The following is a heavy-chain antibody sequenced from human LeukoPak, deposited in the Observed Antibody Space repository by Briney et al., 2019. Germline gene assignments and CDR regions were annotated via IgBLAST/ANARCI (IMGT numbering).Heavy chain of an antibody. V-gene: IGHV1-69*02. CDR1: GGTFSSYT. J-gene: IGHJ4*02. D-gene: IGHD2-2*02. Sequence: SVKVSCKASGGTFSSYTISWVRQAPGQGLEWMGRIIPILGIANYAQKFQGRVTITADKSTSTAYMELSSLRSEDTAVYYCAECSSTSCYTGGGFDYWGQGTLVTVSS. CDR3: AECSSTSCYTGGGFDY. CDR2: IIPILGIA.